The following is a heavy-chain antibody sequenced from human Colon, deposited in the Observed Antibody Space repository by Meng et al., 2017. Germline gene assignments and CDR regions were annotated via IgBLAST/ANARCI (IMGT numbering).Heavy chain of an antibody. CDR1: GVSISTTNIW. CDR3: ARGRYRELGLFDF. J-gene: IGHJ4*02. Sequence: SETLSLTCAVSGVSISTTNIWWSWVRQAPGKGLEWIGEISHSGGTSYPKYNPSLKSRVTISVDESKNQFSLNLNSLTAADTAVYYCARGRYRELGLFDFWGQGTLVTVSS. D-gene: IGHD1-26*01. V-gene: IGHV4-4*02. CDR2: ISHSGGTSYP.